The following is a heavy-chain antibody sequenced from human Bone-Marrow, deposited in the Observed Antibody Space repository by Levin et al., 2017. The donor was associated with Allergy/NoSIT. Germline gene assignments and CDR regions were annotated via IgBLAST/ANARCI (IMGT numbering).Heavy chain of an antibody. V-gene: IGHV3-21*03. CDR1: GFTFKSCS. D-gene: IGHD3-10*01. CDR3: ARLGPETENNYGSGNFDY. Sequence: GGSLRLSCAASGFTFKSCSMTWVRQAPGKGLEWVSSISTTSTYINYADSVKGRFTISRDNAKNSLYLQMNSLRAEDTAVDYCARLGPETENNYGSGNFDYWGQGTLVTVSS. J-gene: IGHJ4*02. CDR2: ISTTSTYI.